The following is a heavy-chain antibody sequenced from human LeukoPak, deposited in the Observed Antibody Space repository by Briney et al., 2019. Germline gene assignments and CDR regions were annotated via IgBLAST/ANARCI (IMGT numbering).Heavy chain of an antibody. CDR1: GYTFTAYY. CDR2: TNPSNGGT. D-gene: IGHD3-22*01. Sequence: GASVKVSCKASGYTFTAYYLHWVRQAPGQGLEWMGWTNPSNGGTNYLEKFQGRVTMTRDTSTNTAYMELSSLRSDDTAVYYCARDYGLHSSGYGPFDLWGRGALVTVSS. V-gene: IGHV1-2*02. J-gene: IGHJ2*01. CDR3: ARDYGLHSSGYGPFDL.